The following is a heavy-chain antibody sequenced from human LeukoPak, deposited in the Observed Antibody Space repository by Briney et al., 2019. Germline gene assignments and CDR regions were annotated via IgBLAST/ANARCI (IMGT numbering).Heavy chain of an antibody. CDR2: IYYGGST. J-gene: IGHJ5*02. Sequence: SETLSLTCTVSGGSISSYYWSWIRQPPGKGLEWIGYIYYGGSTNYNPSLKSRVTISVDTSKNQFSLKLSSVTAADTAVYYCAREVVVAATSTPNWFDPWGQGTLVTVSS. V-gene: IGHV4-59*01. CDR1: GGSISSYY. D-gene: IGHD2-15*01. CDR3: AREVVVAATSTPNWFDP.